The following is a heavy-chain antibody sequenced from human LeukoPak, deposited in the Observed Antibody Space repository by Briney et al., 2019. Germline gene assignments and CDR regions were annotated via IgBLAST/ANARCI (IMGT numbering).Heavy chain of an antibody. CDR1: GFTSSSYS. J-gene: IGHJ4*02. V-gene: IGHV3-21*01. CDR3: ARDVGYYDSSGSFDY. CDR2: ISSSSSYI. D-gene: IGHD3-22*01. Sequence: GGSLRLSCAASGFTSSSYSMNWVRQAPGKGLEWVSSISSSSSYIYYADSVKGRFTISRDNAKNSLYLQMNSLRAEDTAVYYCARDVGYYDSSGSFDYWGQGTLVTVSS.